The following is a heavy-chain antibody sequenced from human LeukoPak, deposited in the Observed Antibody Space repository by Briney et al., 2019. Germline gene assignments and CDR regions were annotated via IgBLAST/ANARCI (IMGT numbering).Heavy chain of an antibody. CDR2: IIPIFGTA. V-gene: IGHV1-69*13. CDR3: ARGQRSYYYYHMDV. Sequence: GASVKVSCKASGGTFSSYAISWVRQAPGQGLEWMGGIIPIFGTANYAQKFQGRVTITADESTSTAYMELSSLRSEDTAVYYCARGQRSYYYYHMDVWGKGTTVTVSS. D-gene: IGHD6-25*01. CDR1: GGTFSSYA. J-gene: IGHJ6*03.